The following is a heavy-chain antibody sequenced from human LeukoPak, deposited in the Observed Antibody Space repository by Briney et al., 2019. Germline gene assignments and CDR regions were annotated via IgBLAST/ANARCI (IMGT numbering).Heavy chain of an antibody. CDR2: IYYSGST. D-gene: IGHD3-10*01. J-gene: IGHJ4*02. CDR1: GGSISSYY. Sequence: SETLSLTCAVSGGSISSYYWSWIRQPPGKGLEWIGYIYYSGSTNYNPSLKSRVTISVDTSKNQFSLKLSSVTAADTAVYYCARDATYYYGSGSYSTFDYWGQGTLVTVSS. V-gene: IGHV4-59*01. CDR3: ARDATYYYGSGSYSTFDY.